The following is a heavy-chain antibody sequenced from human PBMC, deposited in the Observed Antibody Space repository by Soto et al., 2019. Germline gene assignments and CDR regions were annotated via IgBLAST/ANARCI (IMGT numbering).Heavy chain of an antibody. D-gene: IGHD1-26*01. Sequence: EVQLLESGGGLVQPGGSLRLSCAASGFTFSSYAMRWVRQAPGKGLEWVSAISGSGDSTYYADSVKGRFTTSRDNSKNTLYLQMSRLRAEDTAVYYCARRGSGSYYDYWGQGTLVTVSS. CDR2: ISGSGDST. V-gene: IGHV3-23*01. J-gene: IGHJ4*02. CDR1: GFTFSSYA. CDR3: ARRGSGSYYDY.